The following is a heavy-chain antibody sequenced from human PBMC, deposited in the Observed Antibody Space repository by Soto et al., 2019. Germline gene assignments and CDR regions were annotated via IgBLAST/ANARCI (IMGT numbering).Heavy chain of an antibody. D-gene: IGHD2-15*01. CDR2: MSRSSRYI. Sequence: GGSLRLSCAASGFTFNSYSMNWVRQAPGKGLEWVSSMSRSSRYIYYADSVKGRFTISRDNARNSVYLQMNSLRAEDTAVYYCARDGGVAATLANYFDYWGQGTLVTVSS. J-gene: IGHJ4*02. V-gene: IGHV3-21*01. CDR1: GFTFNSYS. CDR3: ARDGGVAATLANYFDY.